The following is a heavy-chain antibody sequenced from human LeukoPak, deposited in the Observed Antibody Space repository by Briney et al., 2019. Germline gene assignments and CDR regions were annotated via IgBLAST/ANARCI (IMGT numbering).Heavy chain of an antibody. D-gene: IGHD1-26*01. V-gene: IGHV3-48*02. Sequence: GGSLRLSCVVSGITFSGYSMIWVRQAPGKGLEWLSFMTTSGNTIFYAESEKDRFTISRDNAKKSLYLQMNSLRDEDTAVYYCARVGGATAVTMYFEYWGQGTLVTVTS. CDR1: GITFSGYS. J-gene: IGHJ4*02. CDR2: MTTSGNTI. CDR3: ARVGGATAVTMYFEY.